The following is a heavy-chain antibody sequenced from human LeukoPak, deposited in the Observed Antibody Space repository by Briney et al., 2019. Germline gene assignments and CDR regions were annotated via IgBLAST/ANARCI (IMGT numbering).Heavy chain of an antibody. D-gene: IGHD6-13*01. CDR2: IWYAGTNK. CDR1: GFTFSSYG. V-gene: IGHV3-30*02. J-gene: IGHJ4*02. CDR3: AKVPGAGITAAGTEDS. Sequence: PGGSLRLSCAASGFTFSSYGMHWVRQAPGKGLEWVAFIWYAGTNKYYADSVKGRFTISRDNSKNTVYLQMNSLRAEDTAVYYCAKVPGAGITAAGTEDSWGQGTLVIVSS.